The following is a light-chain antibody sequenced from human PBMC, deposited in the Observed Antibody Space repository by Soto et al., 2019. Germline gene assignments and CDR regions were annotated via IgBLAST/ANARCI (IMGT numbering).Light chain of an antibody. CDR3: QHYDGTPLT. Sequence: VLTQSPGTLSLSPGERGTLSCRASQTINSVHLAWYQQKPGQTPRLLIFRASSRATGTPDRFSGSGSGTDFTLTISRLEPEDFAVYYCQHYDGTPLTFGGGTKVEIK. CDR2: RAS. CDR1: QTINSVH. J-gene: IGKJ4*01. V-gene: IGKV3-20*01.